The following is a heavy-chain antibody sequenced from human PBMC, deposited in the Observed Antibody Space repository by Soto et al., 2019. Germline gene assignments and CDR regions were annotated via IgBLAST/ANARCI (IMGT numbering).Heavy chain of an antibody. CDR1: GYTFTAYY. V-gene: IGHV1-2*02. Sequence: QVQLVQSGAEVKEPGASVKVSCKASGYTFTAYYLHWVRQAPGQGLEWMGWINPNSGGTHYAQKFQVSVTMTRDPSISTAYMELRRLRSDATAVYYCVRGPWDPVAEVPAATLDYCGQRHLVTVSS. J-gene: IGHJ4*02. D-gene: IGHD2-2*01. CDR3: VRGPWDPVAEVPAATLDY. CDR2: INPNSGGT.